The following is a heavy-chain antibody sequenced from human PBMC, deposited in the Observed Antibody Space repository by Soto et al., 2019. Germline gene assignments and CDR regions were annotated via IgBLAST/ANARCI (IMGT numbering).Heavy chain of an antibody. V-gene: IGHV4-59*08. J-gene: IGHJ4*02. CDR2: IYYSGST. Sequence: QVQLQESGPGLVKPSDTLSLTCTVSGGSISSYYWSWIRQPPGKGLEWIGYIYYSGSTNYNPSLKSRVTISVDTSKNQFSMKLSSVTAADTAVYYCARRYGPGFDYWGQVTLVTVSS. D-gene: IGHD4-17*01. CDR1: GGSISSYY. CDR3: ARRYGPGFDY.